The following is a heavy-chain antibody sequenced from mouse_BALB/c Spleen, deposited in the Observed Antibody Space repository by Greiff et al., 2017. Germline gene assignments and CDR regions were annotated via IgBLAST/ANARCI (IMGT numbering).Heavy chain of an antibody. D-gene: IGHD6-1*01. CDR1: GFTFSSYG. J-gene: IGHJ2*01. CDR2: ISSGGSYT. CDR3: ARQASRGSDYFDY. Sequence: EVQLVESGGDLVKPGGSLKLSCAASGFTFSSYGMSWVRQTPDKRLEWVATISSGGSYTYYPDSVKGRFTISRDNAKNTLYLQMSSLKSEDTAMYYCARQASRGSDYFDYWGQGTTLTVAS. V-gene: IGHV5-6*01.